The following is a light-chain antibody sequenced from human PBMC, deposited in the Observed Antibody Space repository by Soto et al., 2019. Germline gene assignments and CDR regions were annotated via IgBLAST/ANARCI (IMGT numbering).Light chain of an antibody. CDR1: SSDVGGYNY. Sequence: QSVLTQPPSASGSPGQSVTISCTGTSSDVGGYNYVSWYQQYPGRAPKLRIYEVTKRPSGVPDRFSGSKSGNTTSLTVSGLQAEDEADYYCSSYAASNNFYFVFGGGTKVPVL. CDR2: EVT. CDR3: SSYAASNNFYFV. V-gene: IGLV2-8*01. J-gene: IGLJ3*02.